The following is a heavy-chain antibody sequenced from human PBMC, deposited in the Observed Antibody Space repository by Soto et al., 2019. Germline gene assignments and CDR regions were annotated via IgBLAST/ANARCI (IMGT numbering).Heavy chain of an antibody. J-gene: IGHJ4*02. V-gene: IGHV1-69*12. CDR2: IIPIFGTA. CDR1: GGTFSSYA. Sequence: QVQLVQSGAEVKKPGSSVKVSCKASGGTFSSYAISWVRQAPGQGLEWMGGIIPIFGTANYAQKFQGRVTIPADESTSTAYMELSSLRSEDTAVYYCAKTLGYCTNGVCSRFDYWGQGTLVTVSS. D-gene: IGHD2-8*01. CDR3: AKTLGYCTNGVCSRFDY.